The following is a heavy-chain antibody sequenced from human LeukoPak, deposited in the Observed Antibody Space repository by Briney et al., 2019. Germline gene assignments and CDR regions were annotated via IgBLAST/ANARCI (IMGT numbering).Heavy chain of an antibody. CDR1: AYRFASYW. CDR3: ARLGHDYGDY. Sequence: GESLKISCKGSAYRFASYWIAWVRPMPGKGLEWIGIIYPGDSDTKYSPSFQGQVTISADKSISTAYLQWNSLKASDTAMYYCARLGHDYGDYWGQGTLVTVSS. J-gene: IGHJ4*02. V-gene: IGHV5-51*01. CDR2: IYPGDSDT.